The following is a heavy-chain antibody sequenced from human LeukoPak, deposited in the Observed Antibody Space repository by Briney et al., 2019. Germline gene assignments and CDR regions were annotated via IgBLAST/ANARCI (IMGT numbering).Heavy chain of an antibody. CDR1: GYSFTSYW. CDR3: ATVGYCSSTSCYDWFDP. CDR2: IYPGDSDT. J-gene: IGHJ5*02. D-gene: IGHD2-2*01. V-gene: IGHV5-51*01. Sequence: GEFLKISCKGSGYSFTSYWIGWVRQMPGKGLEWMGIIYPGDSDTRYSPSFQGQVTIAADKSISTAYLQWSSLKASDTAMYYCATVGYCSSTSCYDWFDPWGQGTLVTVSS.